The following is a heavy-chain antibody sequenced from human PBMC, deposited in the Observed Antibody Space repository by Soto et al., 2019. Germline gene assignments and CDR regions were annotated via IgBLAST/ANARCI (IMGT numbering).Heavy chain of an antibody. D-gene: IGHD5-18*01. J-gene: IGHJ4*02. V-gene: IGHV4-59*08. CDR2: IYYSGST. CDR1: GGSISTHY. CDR3: ARHRYSYGVYYFDY. Sequence: SETLSLTCIGSGGSISTHYCIWIRQPPGKGLEWIGYIYYSGSTNYNPSLTSRVTISVDTSKNQFSLKLSSVTAADTAVYYCARHRYSYGVYYFDYWGQGTLVTVS.